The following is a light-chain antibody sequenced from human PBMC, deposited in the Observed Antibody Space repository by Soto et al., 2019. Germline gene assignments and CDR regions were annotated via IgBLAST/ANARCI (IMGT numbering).Light chain of an antibody. CDR2: DNS. Sequence: QSVLTQPPSVSGAPGQRVTISCTGSSSNIGAGYGVHWYQQLPGTAPKLLFYDNSDRPSGVPDRFSGSKSGTSASLAITGLQAEDEADYYCQSYDSSLSGYVFGTGTQLTVL. CDR3: QSYDSSLSGYV. CDR1: SSNIGAGYG. J-gene: IGLJ1*01. V-gene: IGLV1-40*01.